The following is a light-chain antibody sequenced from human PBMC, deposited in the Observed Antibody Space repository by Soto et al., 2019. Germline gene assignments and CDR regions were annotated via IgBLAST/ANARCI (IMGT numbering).Light chain of an antibody. CDR1: QSVSTN. CDR2: GAS. J-gene: IGKJ1*01. V-gene: IGKV3-15*01. CDR3: QQSGVT. Sequence: EIVMTQSPATLSLSPGERATLSCRTSQSVSTNLVWYQQRPGQAPRLLIYGASTRATGVPARFSGSGSGTEFTLTISSLQSEDFAVYYCQQSGVTFGQGTKVEIK.